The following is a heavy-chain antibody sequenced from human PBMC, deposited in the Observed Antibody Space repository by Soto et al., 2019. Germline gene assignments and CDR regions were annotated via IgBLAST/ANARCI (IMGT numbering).Heavy chain of an antibody. V-gene: IGHV3-30-3*01. D-gene: IGHD6-19*01. CDR1: GFTFSSYA. J-gene: IGHJ4*02. CDR3: ARPYSSGWYGDLDY. CDR2: ISYDGSNK. Sequence: PGGSLTLFCTASGFTFSSYAMHWVRQAPGKGLEWVAVISYDGSNKYYADSVKGRFTISRDNSKNTMYLQMNSPRVEDTAVYYCARPYSSGWYGDLDYWGQGTLVTVSS.